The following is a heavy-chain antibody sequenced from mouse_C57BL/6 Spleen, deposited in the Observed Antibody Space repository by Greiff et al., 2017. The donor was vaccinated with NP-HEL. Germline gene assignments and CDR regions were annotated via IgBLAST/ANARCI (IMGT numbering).Heavy chain of an antibody. V-gene: IGHV1-52*01. CDR3: ARFTTVVATEDYAMDY. D-gene: IGHD1-1*01. CDR1: GYTFTSYW. Sequence: QVQLQQPGAELVRPGSSVKLSCKASGYTFTSYWMHWVKQRPIQGLEWIGNIYPSDSETHYNQKFKDKATFTVDKSSSTAYMQLSSLTSEDSAVYYCARFTTVVATEDYAMDYWGQGTSVTVSS. J-gene: IGHJ4*01. CDR2: IYPSDSET.